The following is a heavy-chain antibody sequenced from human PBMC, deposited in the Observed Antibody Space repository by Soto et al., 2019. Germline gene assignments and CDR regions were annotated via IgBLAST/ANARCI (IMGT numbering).Heavy chain of an antibody. D-gene: IGHD1-26*01. CDR2: IFHSGST. CDR3: ARVFSGSYSDY. CDR1: GGSIRSNNW. V-gene: IGHV4-4*02. Sequence: QVQLQESGPGLVKPSGTLSLTCAVSGGSIRSNNWWSWVRQPPGKGLEWIGEIFHSGSTNYNPSLETRVTMSVDKSKNQVSLKLSSVTAADTAVYYCARVFSGSYSDYWGQGTLVTVSS. J-gene: IGHJ4*02.